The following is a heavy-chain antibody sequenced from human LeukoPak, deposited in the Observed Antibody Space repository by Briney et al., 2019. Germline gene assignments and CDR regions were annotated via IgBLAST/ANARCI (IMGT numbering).Heavy chain of an antibody. Sequence: SETLSLTCTVSGGSISSYYRSWIRQPAGKGLEWIGRIYTSGSTNYNPSLKSRVTMSVDTSKNQFSLKLSSVTAADTAVYYCARARPNSSSWLDAFDIWGQGTMVTVSS. CDR2: IYTSGST. CDR3: ARARPNSSSWLDAFDI. CDR1: GGSISSYY. V-gene: IGHV4-4*07. J-gene: IGHJ3*02. D-gene: IGHD6-13*01.